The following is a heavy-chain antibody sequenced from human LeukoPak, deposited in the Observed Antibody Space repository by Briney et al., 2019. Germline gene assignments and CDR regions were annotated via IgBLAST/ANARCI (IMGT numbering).Heavy chain of an antibody. J-gene: IGHJ4*02. Sequence: PGGSLRLSCAASGFTFSSYEMNWVRQAPGKGLEWVSYIRSSGSTIYYADSVKGRFTISRDNAKNSLYLQMNSLRAEDTAVYYCAAKAIPVVQPQVTSVDYWGQGTLVPVSS. CDR2: IRSSGSTI. V-gene: IGHV3-48*03. CDR1: GFTFSSYE. D-gene: IGHD2-2*02. CDR3: AAKAIPVVQPQVTSVDY.